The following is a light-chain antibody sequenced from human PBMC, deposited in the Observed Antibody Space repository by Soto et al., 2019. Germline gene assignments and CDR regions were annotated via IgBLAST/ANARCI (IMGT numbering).Light chain of an antibody. CDR2: GAS. CDR3: QQYGDLIT. J-gene: IGKJ5*01. Sequence: EIVLTQSPGTLSLSPGERAALSCRVSQSISSSYLAWYQQKRGQAPRLLIYGASSRATGVPDRFSGSGSGIDFTLTISRLEAEDFAVYYCQQYGDLITFGQGTRLQIK. CDR1: QSISSSY. V-gene: IGKV3-20*01.